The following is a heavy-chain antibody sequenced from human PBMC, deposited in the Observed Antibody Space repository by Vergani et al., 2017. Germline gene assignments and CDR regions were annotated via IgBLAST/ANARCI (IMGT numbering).Heavy chain of an antibody. J-gene: IGHJ6*02. CDR1: GFTFSDFS. CDR3: ARDCTSGGCPHNYGMDV. D-gene: IGHD2-8*01. V-gene: IGHV3-21*06. CDR2: IGSSGPYI. Sequence: VQLVESGGGLVKPGGSLRLSCAASGFTFSDFSMSWVRQAPGKGLEWVAFIGSSGPYINYADSVKGRFIISRDNTNNSLFLQLRSLRAEDAAVYYCARDCTSGGCPHNYGMDVWGQGATVTVSS.